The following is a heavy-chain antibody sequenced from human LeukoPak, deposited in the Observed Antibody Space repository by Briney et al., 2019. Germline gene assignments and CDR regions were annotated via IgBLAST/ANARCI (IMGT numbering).Heavy chain of an antibody. CDR3: AKDGLWLDYYGSGSWREFDY. CDR2: IRYDGSNK. CDR1: GFTFSSYG. Sequence: PGGSLRLSCAASGFTFSSYGMHWVRQAPGKGLEWVAFIRYDGSNKYYADSVKGRFTISRDNSKNTLYLQMNSLRAEDTAVYYCAKDGLWLDYYGSGSWREFDYWGQGTLVTVSS. D-gene: IGHD3-10*01. V-gene: IGHV3-30*02. J-gene: IGHJ4*02.